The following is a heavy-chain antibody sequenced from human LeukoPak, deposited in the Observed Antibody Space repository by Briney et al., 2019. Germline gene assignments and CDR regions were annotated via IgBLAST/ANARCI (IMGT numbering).Heavy chain of an antibody. Sequence: GGSLRLSCAASGFTFSNYWMHWVCQAPGKGLVWVSRINSDGINTSYADSVKGRFTISRDNAKNTLNLQMNSLRAEDTAVYYCARDLGQYYDTSDNWFDPWGQGTPVTVSS. CDR1: GFTFSNYW. CDR2: INSDGINT. V-gene: IGHV3-74*01. D-gene: IGHD3-22*01. CDR3: ARDLGQYYDTSDNWFDP. J-gene: IGHJ5*02.